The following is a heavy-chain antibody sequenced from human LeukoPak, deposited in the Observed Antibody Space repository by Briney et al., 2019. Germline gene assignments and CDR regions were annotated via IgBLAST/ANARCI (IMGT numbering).Heavy chain of an antibody. J-gene: IGHJ4*02. V-gene: IGHV3-30*04. Sequence: PGGSLRLSCAVSGFTFSTYAMHWVRQAPGKGLEWVAFISYDGDNKNHADSVKGRFTISRDNSKNTLYLQMNSLRAEDTAVYYCARTPAAPGSLFDYWGQGTLVTVSS. D-gene: IGHD6-13*01. CDR1: GFTFSTYA. CDR3: ARTPAAPGSLFDY. CDR2: ISYDGDNK.